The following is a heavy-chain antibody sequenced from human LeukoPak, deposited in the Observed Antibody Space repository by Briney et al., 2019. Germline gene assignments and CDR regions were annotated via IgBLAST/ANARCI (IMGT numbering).Heavy chain of an antibody. V-gene: IGHV1-2*02. J-gene: IGHJ4*02. CDR1: GYTFTGDY. D-gene: IGHD6-19*01. CDR3: ARGPTEWLEY. CDR2: INPNSGGT. Sequence: GASVKVSCKASGYTFTGDYMHWVRQAPGQGLEWMGRINPNSGGTNYAQKFQGRVAMTRDTSISTAYMELSRLRSGDTAVYYCARGPTEWLEYWGQGTLVTVSS.